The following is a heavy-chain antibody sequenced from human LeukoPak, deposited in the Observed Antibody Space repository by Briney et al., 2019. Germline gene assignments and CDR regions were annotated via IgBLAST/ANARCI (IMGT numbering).Heavy chain of an antibody. D-gene: IGHD4-11*01. CDR1: GFTFSNYW. V-gene: IGHV3-48*02. Sequence: AGGSLRLSCAASGFTFSNYWMHWVRQAPGKGLEWVSYISSGSSTIYYADSVKGRFTISRDNAKNSLYLQMNSLRDEDTAVYYCANDYSNDYWGQGTLVTVSS. CDR2: ISSGSSTI. CDR3: ANDYSNDY. J-gene: IGHJ4*02.